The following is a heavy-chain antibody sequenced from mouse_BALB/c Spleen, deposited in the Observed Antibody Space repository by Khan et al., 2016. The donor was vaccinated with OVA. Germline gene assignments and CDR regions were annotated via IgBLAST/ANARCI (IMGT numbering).Heavy chain of an antibody. D-gene: IGHD1-3*01. J-gene: IGHJ4*01. V-gene: IGHV3-2*02. Sequence: EVQLQESGPGLVKPSQSLSLTCTVTGYSITRNYAWNWIRQFPGNKLERMGYISYSGTTTYNPSLKSRVSITRDTSKNQFFLQLNSVTTEDTATYSCAEVNNSAYALDYWGRGACVT. CDR3: AEVNNSAYALDY. CDR2: ISYSGTT. CDR1: GYSITRNYA.